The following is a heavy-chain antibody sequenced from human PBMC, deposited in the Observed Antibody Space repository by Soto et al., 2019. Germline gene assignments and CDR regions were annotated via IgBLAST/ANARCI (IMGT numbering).Heavy chain of an antibody. D-gene: IGHD3-10*01. V-gene: IGHV3-33*01. CDR1: GFTFSSYG. J-gene: IGHJ6*02. CDR3: ARDPAWVLWFGESSDMDV. CDR2: IWYDGSNK. Sequence: GGSLRLSCAASGFTFSSYGMHWVRQAPGKGLEWVAVIWYDGSNKYYADSVKGRFTISRDNSKSTLYLQMNSLRAEDTAVYYCARDPAWVLWFGESSDMDVWGQGTTVTVSS.